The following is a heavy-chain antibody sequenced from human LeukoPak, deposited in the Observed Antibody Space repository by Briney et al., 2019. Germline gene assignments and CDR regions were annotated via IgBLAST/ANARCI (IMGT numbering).Heavy chain of an antibody. CDR1: GGSISSSSYY. J-gene: IGHJ6*03. V-gene: IGHV4-39*07. CDR2: IYYSGST. Sequence: SETLSLTCTVSGGSISSSSYYWGWIRQPPGKGLEWIGSIYYSGSTNYNPSLKSRVTISVDTSKNQFSLKLSSVTAADTAVYYCARGPSYSSSWYLGLWSNGYMDVWGKGTTVAVSS. D-gene: IGHD6-13*01. CDR3: ARGPSYSSSWYLGLWSNGYMDV.